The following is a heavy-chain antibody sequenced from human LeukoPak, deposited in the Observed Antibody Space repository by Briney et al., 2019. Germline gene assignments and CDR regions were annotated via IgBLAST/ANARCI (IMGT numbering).Heavy chain of an antibody. CDR1: GGSISSYY. CDR2: IYYSGST. D-gene: IGHD3-3*01. V-gene: IGHV4-59*08. CDR3: ARQPQYYDFWSGYSYYFDY. J-gene: IGHJ4*02. Sequence: SETLSLTCTVSGGSISSYYWSWIRQPPGKGLEWIGYIYYSGSTNYNPSLKSRVTISVDTSKNQFSLKLSSVTAADTAVYYCARQPQYYDFWSGYSYYFDYWGQGTLVTVSS.